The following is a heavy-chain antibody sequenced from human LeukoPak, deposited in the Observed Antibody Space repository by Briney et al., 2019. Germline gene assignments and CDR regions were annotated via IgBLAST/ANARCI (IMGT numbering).Heavy chain of an antibody. CDR1: GFTFSSYW. CDR2: INSDGSST. CDR3: ARRPLDYYFDY. Sequence: GGSLRLSCAASGFTFSSYWMHWVRQAPGKGLVWVSRINSDGSSTSYADSVKGRFTISRDNAKNTLYLQMNSLRAEDTAVYYCARRPLDYYFDYWGQGTLVTVSS. J-gene: IGHJ4*02. V-gene: IGHV3-74*01. D-gene: IGHD3-3*01.